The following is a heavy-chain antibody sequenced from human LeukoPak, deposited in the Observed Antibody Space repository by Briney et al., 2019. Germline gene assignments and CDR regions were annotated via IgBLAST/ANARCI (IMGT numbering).Heavy chain of an antibody. D-gene: IGHD6-19*01. V-gene: IGHV3-13*01. CDR1: GFTLSTYD. J-gene: IGHJ6*03. CDR3: ARAPSGWYGYYYYSMDV. Sequence: GGSLRLSCAASGFTLSTYDMHWVRQATRKGLEWVSGIGATGDTYYPGSVKGRFTISRENAKSSMHLQMNSLRAGDTAVYYCARAPSGWYGYYYYSMDVRGKGTTVTVSS. CDR2: IGATGDT.